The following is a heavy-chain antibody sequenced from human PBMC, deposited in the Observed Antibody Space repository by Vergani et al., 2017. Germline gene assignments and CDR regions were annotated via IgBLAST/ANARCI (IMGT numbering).Heavy chain of an antibody. CDR2: VDPEDGET. J-gene: IGHJ4*02. CDR1: GYTFTDHY. Sequence: EVQLVQSGAEVKKPGATMKISCKVSGYTFTDHYMHWVKQAPGKGLEWMGLVDPEDGETIYAEKFKGRVTIAADRSTDTAYMELSSLRPEDTALYYCAIVTDYYDSSGYYLDYWGQGTLVTVSS. D-gene: IGHD3-22*01. V-gene: IGHV1-69-2*01. CDR3: AIVTDYYDSSGYYLDY.